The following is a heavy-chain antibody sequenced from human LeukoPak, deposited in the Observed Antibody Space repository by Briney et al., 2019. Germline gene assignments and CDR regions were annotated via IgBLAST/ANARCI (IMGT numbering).Heavy chain of an antibody. CDR3: AKDRVQLPFDY. CDR1: GVTFSSEG. CDR2: IRYDGSNK. J-gene: IGHJ4*02. Sequence: QSGRSLSLLYTASGVTFSSEGMHWVRQAPGNGLEWEAFIRYDGSNKYYADSVKGRFTISRDNSKNTLYLQMNSLRAEDTAVYYCAKDRVQLPFDYWGQGTLVTVSS. D-gene: IGHD1-1*01. V-gene: IGHV3-30*02.